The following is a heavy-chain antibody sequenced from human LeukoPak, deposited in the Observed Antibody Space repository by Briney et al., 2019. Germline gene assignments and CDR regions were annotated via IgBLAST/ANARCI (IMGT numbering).Heavy chain of an antibody. CDR3: ARGGSYSFDY. CDR1: GDSVSSNNAA. V-gene: IGHV6-1*01. CDR2: TYYRSMWYN. J-gene: IGHJ4*02. Sequence: SQTLSLTCAISGDSVSSNNAAWNWIRQSPSRGLEWLGSTYYRSMWYNDYAESVKSRISVNPDTSKSHFSLQLNSVTPEDTAVYYCARGGSYSFDYWGQGTLVTVSS. D-gene: IGHD1-26*01.